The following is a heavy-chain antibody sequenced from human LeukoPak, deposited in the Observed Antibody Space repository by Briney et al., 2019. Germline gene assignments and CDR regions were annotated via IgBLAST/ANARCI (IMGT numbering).Heavy chain of an antibody. D-gene: IGHD4-17*01. CDR3: ARTTSLTASGYDY. V-gene: IGHV1-8*03. Sequence: GASVNVSCKTSGYTFTSYHINWVRQATGQGLEWMGWMNPYSGDRGYAQNFQGRVSITSDASIGTAYMELSSLRSDDTAVYFCARTTSLTASGYDYWGQGTLVTVSS. CDR2: MNPYSGDR. CDR1: GYTFTSYH. J-gene: IGHJ4*02.